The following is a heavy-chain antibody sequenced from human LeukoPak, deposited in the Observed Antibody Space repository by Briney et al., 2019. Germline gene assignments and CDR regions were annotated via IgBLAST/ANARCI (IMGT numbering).Heavy chain of an antibody. Sequence: GGSLRLSCAASGFTFSSYWMSWVRQAPGKGLEWVANIKQDGSEKYYVDSVTGRFTISRDNAKNSLYLQMNSLRAEDTAVYYCARDSLVVAATYYFDYWGQGTLVTVSS. CDR2: IKQDGSEK. CDR3: ARDSLVVAATYYFDY. J-gene: IGHJ4*02. CDR1: GFTFSSYW. D-gene: IGHD2-15*01. V-gene: IGHV3-7*01.